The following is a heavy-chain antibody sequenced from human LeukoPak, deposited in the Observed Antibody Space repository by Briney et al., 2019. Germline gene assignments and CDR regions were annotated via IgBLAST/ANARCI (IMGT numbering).Heavy chain of an antibody. V-gene: IGHV1-2*02. CDR1: GYTFTGYY. Sequence: ASVKVSCKASGYTFTGYYMHWVRQAPGQGLEWMGWINANSGGTNYAQKFQGRVTMTRDTSISTAYMELSRLRSDDTAVYYCARAYYYYYMDVWGKGTTVTVSS. J-gene: IGHJ6*03. CDR2: INANSGGT. CDR3: ARAYYYYYMDV.